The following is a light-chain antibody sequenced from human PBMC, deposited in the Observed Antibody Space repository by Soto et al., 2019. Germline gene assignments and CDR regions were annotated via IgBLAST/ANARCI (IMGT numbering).Light chain of an antibody. V-gene: IGLV2-8*01. CDR1: SSDVGGYNY. CDR2: EVT. CDR3: CSYAGTYNFYV. Sequence: QSALTQPPSASGSPGQSVTISCTGTSSDVGGYNYVSWYQQHPGKAPKLMIYEVTKRPSGVPDRFSGSKSASTASLTVSGLQAEDEADYYCCSYAGTYNFYVFGTGTKVTVL. J-gene: IGLJ1*01.